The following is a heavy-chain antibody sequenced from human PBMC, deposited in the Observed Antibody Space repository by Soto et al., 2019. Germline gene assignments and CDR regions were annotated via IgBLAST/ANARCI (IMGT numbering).Heavy chain of an antibody. CDR3: ARAIFNPYYCYYYGMDV. J-gene: IGHJ6*02. CDR1: GGSFSCYY. V-gene: IGHV4-34*01. CDR2: INHSGST. Sequence: PSETLSLTCAVYGGSFSCYYWSWIRQHPGKGLEWIGEINHSGSTNYNPSLKSRVTISVDTSKNQFSLKLSSVTAADTAVYYCARAIFNPYYCYYYGMDVWGQGTTVTVSS. D-gene: IGHD3-9*01.